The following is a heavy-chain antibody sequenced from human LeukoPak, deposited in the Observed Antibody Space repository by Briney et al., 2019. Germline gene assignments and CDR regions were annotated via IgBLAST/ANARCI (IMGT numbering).Heavy chain of an antibody. CDR3: ARDRTDAFDI. CDR2: IIPIFGTA. Sequence: SVKVSCKASGGTFSSYAISWVRQAPGQGLEWMGTIIPIFGTANYAQRFQGRVTITTDESTSTAYMELRSLRSDDTAVYYCARDRTDAFDIWGQGTMVTVSS. V-gene: IGHV1-69*05. J-gene: IGHJ3*02. CDR1: GGTFSSYA.